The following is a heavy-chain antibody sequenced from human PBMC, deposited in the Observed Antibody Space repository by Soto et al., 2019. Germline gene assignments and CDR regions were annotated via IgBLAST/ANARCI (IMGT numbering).Heavy chain of an antibody. CDR2: ISGSGDRT. CDR3: AKEYCSSSSCYGGFGY. D-gene: IGHD2-2*01. J-gene: IGHJ4*02. V-gene: IGHV3-23*01. CDR1: GFTFSSCA. Sequence: EVQLLESGGGLVQPGGSLRLSCAASGFTFSSCAMRWVRQAPGKGLERVSGISGSGDRTFYADSVKGRFTISRDNSRNTLNLQMNSLRVEDTAVYYCAKEYCSSSSCYGGFGYWGQGTLVTVSS.